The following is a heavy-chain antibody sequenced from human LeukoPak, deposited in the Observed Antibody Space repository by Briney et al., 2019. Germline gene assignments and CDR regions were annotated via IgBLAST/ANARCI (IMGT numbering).Heavy chain of an antibody. CDR2: IFYSGAT. CDR1: GGSISDNY. D-gene: IGHD6-19*01. CDR3: ARRKWLEDAFDI. Sequence: SETLSLTCTVSGGSISDNYWSWIRQPPGKGLEWLSYIFYSGATKYNPSLKSRVTISVDTSENQFSLKLSSVTAADTAVYYCARRKWLEDAFDIWGQGTMVTVSS. V-gene: IGHV4-59*08. J-gene: IGHJ3*02.